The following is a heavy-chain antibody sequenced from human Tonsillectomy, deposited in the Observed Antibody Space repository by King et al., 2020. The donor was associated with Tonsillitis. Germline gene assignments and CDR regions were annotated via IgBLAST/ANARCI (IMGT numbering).Heavy chain of an antibody. D-gene: IGHD6-19*01. Sequence: VQLVESGAEVKKPGESLKISCTGSGYSFSRNWIGWVRQMPGKGLEWMGIIYPGDSETRYSPSFQGQVTFSADKSISTAYLQWSSLKASDTAMYYCARPRIAVSGPYYFDYWGQGTLVTVSS. CDR1: GYSFSRNW. CDR2: IYPGDSET. V-gene: IGHV5-51*01. J-gene: IGHJ4*02. CDR3: ARPRIAVSGPYYFDY.